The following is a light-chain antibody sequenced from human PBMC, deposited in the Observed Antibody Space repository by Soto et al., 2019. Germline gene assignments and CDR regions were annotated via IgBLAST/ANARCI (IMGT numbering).Light chain of an antibody. Sequence: QSALTQPASVSGSPGQSITISCTGTSSDVGAYHYVSWYQRHPGKAPKLMIYDVGNRPSGVSNRFSGSKSGNTASLTISGLQAEDEADYYCSSYSNSRTLVFGGGTKVTVL. V-gene: IGLV2-14*03. CDR1: SSDVGAYHY. CDR2: DVG. J-gene: IGLJ2*01. CDR3: SSYSNSRTLV.